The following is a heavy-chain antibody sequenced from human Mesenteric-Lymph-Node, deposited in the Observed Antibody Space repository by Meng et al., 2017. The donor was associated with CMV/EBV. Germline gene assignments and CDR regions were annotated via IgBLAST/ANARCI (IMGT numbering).Heavy chain of an antibody. D-gene: IGHD6-13*01. V-gene: IGHV1-69*02. CDR3: AKGSSQAAARQGLGY. CDR2: IIPILGIA. CDR1: GGTFSSYT. J-gene: IGHJ4*02. Sequence: SVTVSCQASGGTFSSYTISWVRQAPGQGLEWMGRIIPILGIANYAQKFQGRVTITADKSTCTAYMELSSLRAEDTAVYDCAKGSSQAAARQGLGYWGQGALVTVSS.